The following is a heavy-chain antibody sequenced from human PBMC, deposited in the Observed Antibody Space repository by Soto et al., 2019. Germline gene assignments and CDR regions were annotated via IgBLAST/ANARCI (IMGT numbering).Heavy chain of an antibody. J-gene: IGHJ5*02. CDR1: GYTFTSYY. CDR3: ARERSAAGTGWFDP. CDR2: MNPSGGNT. Sequence: ASVKVSCKASGYTFTSYYMHCVRQAPGQGLEWMGMMNPSGGNTGYAQKFQGRVTMTRNTSISTVYMELSSLRSEDTAVYYCARERSAAGTGWFDPWGQGTLVTVSS. V-gene: IGHV1-46*01. D-gene: IGHD6-13*01.